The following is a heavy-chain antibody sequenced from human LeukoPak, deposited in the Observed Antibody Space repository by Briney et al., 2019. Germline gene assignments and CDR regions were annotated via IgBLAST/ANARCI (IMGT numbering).Heavy chain of an antibody. Sequence: GGSLRLSCAASGFSFSIYTMHWVRQAPGKGLEWVAVISYDGSNKYYADSVKGRFTISRDNSKNTLYLQVNSLRAEDTAVYYCARDREVVVAATGLGEFDYWGQGTLVTVSS. J-gene: IGHJ4*02. CDR1: GFSFSIYT. V-gene: IGHV3-30*04. CDR3: ARDREVVVAATGLGEFDY. D-gene: IGHD2-15*01. CDR2: ISYDGSNK.